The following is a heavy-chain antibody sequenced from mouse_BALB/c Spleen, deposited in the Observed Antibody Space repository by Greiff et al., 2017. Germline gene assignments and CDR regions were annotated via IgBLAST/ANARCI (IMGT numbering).Heavy chain of an antibody. D-gene: IGHD2-14*01. CDR1: GYAFTNYL. V-gene: IGHV1-54*01. J-gene: IGHJ4*01. CDR2: INPGSGGT. Sequence: QVQLQQSGAELVRPGTSVKVSCKASGYAFTNYLIEWVKQRPGQGLEWIGVINPGSGGTNYNEKFKGKATLTADKSSSTAYMQLSSLTSEDSAVYYCARRRYRYDAMDYWGQGTSVTVSS. CDR3: ARRRYRYDAMDY.